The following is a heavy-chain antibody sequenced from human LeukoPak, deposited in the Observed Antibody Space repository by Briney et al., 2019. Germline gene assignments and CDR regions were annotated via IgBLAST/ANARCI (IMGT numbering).Heavy chain of an antibody. CDR1: GYTLTELS. J-gene: IGHJ4*02. Sequence: ASVKVSCKVSGYTLTELSMHWVRQAPGKGLEWMGGFDPEDGETIYAQKFQSRVTMTEDTSTDTAYMELSSLRSEDTAVYYCATEGGYYDSSGYYYYDYWGQGTLVTVSS. V-gene: IGHV1-24*01. D-gene: IGHD3-22*01. CDR3: ATEGGYYDSSGYYYYDY. CDR2: FDPEDGET.